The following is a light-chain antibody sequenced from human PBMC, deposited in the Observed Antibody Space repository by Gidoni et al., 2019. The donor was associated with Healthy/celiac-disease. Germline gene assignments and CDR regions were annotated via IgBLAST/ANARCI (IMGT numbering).Light chain of an antibody. Sequence: DIQMTQSPSSLSASVGDRVTITCRASQSISSYLNWYQQKPGKAPKLLIYAASSWQSGVPSRFSGSGSGTDFTLTISRLQPEDFATYYCQQSYSTQPWTFGQGTKVEIK. V-gene: IGKV1-39*01. CDR2: AAS. J-gene: IGKJ1*01. CDR3: QQSYSTQPWT. CDR1: QSISSY.